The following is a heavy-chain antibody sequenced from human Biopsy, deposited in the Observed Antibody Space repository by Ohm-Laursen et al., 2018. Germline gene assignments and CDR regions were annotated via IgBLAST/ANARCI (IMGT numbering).Heavy chain of an antibody. CDR2: IHHSGST. Sequence: GTLSLTCTVSGGSISNNNYYWSWIRQPPGKGLECIGNIHHSGSTNYNPSLKSRLTISVDTSKNQFSLKLSCVTAADTAVYYCARMDCSGGSCHYYSYGMDVWGQGTTVTVSS. CDR1: GGSISNNNYY. J-gene: IGHJ6*02. CDR3: ARMDCSGGSCHYYSYGMDV. V-gene: IGHV4-61*05. D-gene: IGHD2-15*01.